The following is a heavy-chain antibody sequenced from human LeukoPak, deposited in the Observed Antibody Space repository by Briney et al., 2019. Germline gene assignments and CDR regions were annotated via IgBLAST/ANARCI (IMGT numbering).Heavy chain of an antibody. D-gene: IGHD4-17*01. CDR2: IWYDGSDK. V-gene: IGHV3-33*06. J-gene: IGHJ4*02. Sequence: PAGGSLRLSCAASGFTFSRHGMHWVRQAPGKGLEWVAVIWYDGSDKYYADSVKGRFTISRDNSKNTLYLQMNSLRAEDTAVYYCTKGVSRSGDFCVHWGQGTLVTVSS. CDR1: GFTFSRHG. CDR3: TKGVSRSGDFCVH.